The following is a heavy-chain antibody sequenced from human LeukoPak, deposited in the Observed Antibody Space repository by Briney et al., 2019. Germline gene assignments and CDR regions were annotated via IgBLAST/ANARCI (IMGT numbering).Heavy chain of an antibody. CDR2: ISYDGSIR. Sequence: GGSLRLSCAASGFTFSSYGMRWVRLAPGKGLEWVAVISYDGSIRHYADSVKGRFTISRDISKNTLYLQMNSLRPEDTAVYYCAKERTYYDILTGFNMEVPYGYWGQGTLVTVSS. J-gene: IGHJ4*02. D-gene: IGHD3-9*01. V-gene: IGHV3-30*18. CDR3: AKERTYYDILTGFNMEVPYGY. CDR1: GFTFSSYG.